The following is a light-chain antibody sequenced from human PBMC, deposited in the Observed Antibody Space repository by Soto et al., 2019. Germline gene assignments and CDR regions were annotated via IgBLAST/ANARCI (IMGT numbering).Light chain of an antibody. J-gene: IGKJ4*01. Sequence: EIVLTQSPATLSVSPGERATLPCRASPSANSNLAWYQQKPGQAPRILIYGASTRATAIPARFSGSGYGTEFTLTVSRLQSEDVAVYYCQRYNDLPRTFGGGTKVEIK. CDR2: GAS. V-gene: IGKV3-15*01. CDR1: PSANSN. CDR3: QRYNDLPRT.